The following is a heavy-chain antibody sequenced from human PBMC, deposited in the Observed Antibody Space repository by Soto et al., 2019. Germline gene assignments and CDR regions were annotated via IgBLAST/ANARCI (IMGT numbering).Heavy chain of an antibody. J-gene: IGHJ5*02. V-gene: IGHV4-4*07. D-gene: IGHD1-1*01. Sequence: XEILSLACTVSGASISGFYWSWIRKSAGKGLEWIGRIYATVTTDYNPSLKSRVMMSVDTSKKQFSLKLRSVTAADTAVYYCVRDGKKTLRDWFDPWGQGISVTVSS. CDR1: GASISGFY. CDR3: VRDGKKTLRDWFDP. CDR2: IYATVTT.